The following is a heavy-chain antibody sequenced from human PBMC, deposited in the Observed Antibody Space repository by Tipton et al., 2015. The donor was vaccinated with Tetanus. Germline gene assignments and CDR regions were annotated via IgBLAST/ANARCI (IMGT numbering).Heavy chain of an antibody. CDR1: GGSISNYY. J-gene: IGHJ3*02. CDR3: AKHRYTGSEGHDAFDI. D-gene: IGHD5-12*01. Sequence: TLSLTCTVSGGSISNYYWSWIRQPPGKGLEWIGYIYYSGSTNYNPSLKSRITTSVDMSKNQFSLRLSSVTAADAAVYFCAKHRYTGSEGHDAFDIWGRGTVVTVSS. CDR2: IYYSGST. V-gene: IGHV4-59*01.